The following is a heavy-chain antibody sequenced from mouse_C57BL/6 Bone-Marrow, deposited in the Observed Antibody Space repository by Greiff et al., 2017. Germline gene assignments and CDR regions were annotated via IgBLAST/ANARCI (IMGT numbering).Heavy chain of an antibody. J-gene: IGHJ2*01. V-gene: IGHV5-4*01. CDR1: GFTFSSYA. CDR2: ISDGGSYT. CDR3: ARDDDYDLFDY. D-gene: IGHD2-4*01. Sequence: VKLMESGGGLVKPGGSLKLSCAASGFTFSSYAMSWVRQTPEKRLEWVATISDGGSYTYYPDNVKGRFTISRDNAKNNLYLQMSHLKSEDTAMYYCARDDDYDLFDYWGQGTTLTVSS.